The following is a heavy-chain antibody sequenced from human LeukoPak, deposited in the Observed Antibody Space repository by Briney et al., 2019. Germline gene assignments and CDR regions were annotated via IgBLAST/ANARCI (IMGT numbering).Heavy chain of an antibody. Sequence: SETLSLTCAVYGGSFSGYYWSWIRQPPGKGLEWIGEINHSGSTNYNPSLKSRVTISVDTSKNQFSLKLSSVTAADTAVYYCASREVRYFERRFDYWGQGTLVTVSS. V-gene: IGHV4-34*01. CDR3: ASREVRYFERRFDY. J-gene: IGHJ4*02. D-gene: IGHD3-9*01. CDR1: GGSFSGYY. CDR2: INHSGST.